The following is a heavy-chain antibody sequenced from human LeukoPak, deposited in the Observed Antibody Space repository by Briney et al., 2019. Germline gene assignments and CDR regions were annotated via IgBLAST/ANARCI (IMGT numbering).Heavy chain of an antibody. CDR1: GFTFSSYW. CDR3: ARSGYDFWSGYYIAGY. CDR2: INSDGSST. V-gene: IGHV3-74*01. D-gene: IGHD3-3*01. Sequence: GGSLRLSCAASGFTFSSYWMHWVRQAPGKGLVRVSRINSDGSSTNYADSVKGRFTISRDNAKNSLYLQMNSLRAEDTAVYYCARSGYDFWSGYYIAGYWGQGTLVTVSS. J-gene: IGHJ4*02.